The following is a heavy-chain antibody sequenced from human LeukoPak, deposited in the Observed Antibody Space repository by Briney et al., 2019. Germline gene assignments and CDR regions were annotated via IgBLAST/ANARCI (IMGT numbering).Heavy chain of an antibody. CDR1: GFTFSSYA. J-gene: IGHJ4*02. CDR2: ISGSGGST. CDR3: AKDRDSGWYEGGFSY. V-gene: IGHV3-23*01. D-gene: IGHD6-13*01. Sequence: PGGSLRLSCAASGFTFSSYAMSWVRQAPGKGLEWVSAISGSGGSTYYADSVKGRFTISRDNSKNTLYLQMDSLRAEDTAVYYCAKDRDSGWYEGGFSYWGQGTLVTVSS.